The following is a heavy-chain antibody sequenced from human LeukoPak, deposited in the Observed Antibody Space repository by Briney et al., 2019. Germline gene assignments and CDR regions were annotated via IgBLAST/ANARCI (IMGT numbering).Heavy chain of an antibody. Sequence: ASVKVSCKASGYTFICYYMHWVRQAPGQGREWMGWINPNTGGTNYAQKFQGRVTMTRDTSISTAYMELSRLRSDDTAVYYCAKDVGEYCSSRNCYASDYWGQGTLVTVSS. CDR2: INPNTGGT. V-gene: IGHV1-2*02. J-gene: IGHJ4*02. CDR3: AKDVGEYCSSRNCYASDY. CDR1: GYTFICYY. D-gene: IGHD2-2*01.